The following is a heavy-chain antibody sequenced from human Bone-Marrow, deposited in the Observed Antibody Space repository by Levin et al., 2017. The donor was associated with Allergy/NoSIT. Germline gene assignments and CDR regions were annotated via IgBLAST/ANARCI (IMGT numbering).Heavy chain of an antibody. CDR2: ISGSGGST. D-gene: IGHD3-22*01. Sequence: PGGSLRLSCAASGFTFSSYAMSWVRQAPGKGLEWVSAISGSGGSTYYADSVKGRFTISRDNSKNTLYLQMNSLRAEDTAVYYCAKIAGRTMIVVVMDYYYYGMDVWGQGTTVTVSS. V-gene: IGHV3-23*01. CDR1: GFTFSSYA. CDR3: AKIAGRTMIVVVMDYYYYGMDV. J-gene: IGHJ6*02.